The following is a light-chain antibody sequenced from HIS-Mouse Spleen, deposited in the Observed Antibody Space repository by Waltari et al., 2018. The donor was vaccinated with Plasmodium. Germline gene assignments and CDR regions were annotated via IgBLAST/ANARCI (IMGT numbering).Light chain of an antibody. CDR3: QQRSNWPPPT. J-gene: IGKJ4*01. CDR1: QGFSSY. Sequence: EMVLTRSQATLSLSPGERATLSCRAGQGFSSYLAWYQQKPGQAPRLLIYDASNRATGIPARFSGSGSGTDFTLTISSLEPEDFAVYYCQQRSNWPPPTFGGGTKVEIK. V-gene: IGKV3-11*01. CDR2: DAS.